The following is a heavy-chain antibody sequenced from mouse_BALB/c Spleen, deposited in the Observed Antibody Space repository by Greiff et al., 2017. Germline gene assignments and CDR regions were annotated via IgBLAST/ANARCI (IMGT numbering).Heavy chain of an antibody. D-gene: IGHD1-1*01. CDR2: IDPANGNT. CDR1: GFNIKDTY. J-gene: IGHJ1*01. Sequence: EVQGVESGAELVKPGASVKLSCTASGFNIKDTYMHWVKQRPEQGLEWIGRIDPANGNTKYDPKFQGKATITADTSSNTAYLQLSSLTSEDTAVYYCARGSSYWYFDVWGAGTTVTVSS. V-gene: IGHV14-3*02. CDR3: ARGSSYWYFDV.